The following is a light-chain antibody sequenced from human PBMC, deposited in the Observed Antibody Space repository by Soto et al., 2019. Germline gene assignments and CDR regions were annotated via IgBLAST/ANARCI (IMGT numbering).Light chain of an antibody. J-gene: IGKJ2*01. V-gene: IGKV3-20*01. CDR3: QQYGSSPPYT. CDR1: QSVGSSY. CDR2: GAS. Sequence: EIVLTQSPGTLSLSPGERATLSCRASQSVGSSYLAWYQQKPGQAPRLLIYGASSRATGIPDKFSGSGSGTDFTLTISRLEPEDFAVYYCQQYGSSPPYTFGQGTKREIK.